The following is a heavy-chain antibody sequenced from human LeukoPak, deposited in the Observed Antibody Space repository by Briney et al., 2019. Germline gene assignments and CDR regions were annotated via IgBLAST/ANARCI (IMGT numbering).Heavy chain of an antibody. V-gene: IGHV3-30*03. CDR3: AREGNYDFWSGYSYYFDY. D-gene: IGHD3-3*01. CDR2: ISYDGSNK. CDR1: GFTFSNYG. J-gene: IGHJ4*02. Sequence: GGSLRLSCVTSGFTFSNYGMHWVRQLPGKGLELVAVISYDGSNKYYADSVKGRFTISRDNSKNTLYLQMNSLRAEDTAVYYCAREGNYDFWSGYSYYFDYWGQGTLVTVSS.